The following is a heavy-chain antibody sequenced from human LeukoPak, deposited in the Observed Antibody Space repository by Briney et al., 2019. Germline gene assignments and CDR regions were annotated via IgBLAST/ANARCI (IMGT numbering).Heavy chain of an antibody. D-gene: IGHD3-9*01. CDR2: IYYSGST. J-gene: IGHJ6*03. V-gene: IGHV4-59*01. CDR1: GGSISSYY. CDR3: ARVSWFPGSSYYYMDV. Sequence: SETLSLTCTVSGGSISSYYWSWIRQPPGKGLEWIGYIYYSGSTNYNPSLKSRVTISVDTSKTQFSLKLSSVTAADTAVYYCARVSWFPGSSYYYMDVWDKGTTVTVSS.